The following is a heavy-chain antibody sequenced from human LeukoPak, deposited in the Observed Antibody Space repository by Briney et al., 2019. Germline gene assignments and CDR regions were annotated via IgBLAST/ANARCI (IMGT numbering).Heavy chain of an antibody. CDR3: AKVAYDSYGLYYHDYFDY. Sequence: GGSLRLSCAASGFSFSAYALTWVRQAPGKGLEWVSFIRGRDDMTYYADSAKGRFTISRDNLKNTLYLQMNSLRAEDTALYYCAKVAYDSYGLYYHDYFDYWGRGTLVTVS. J-gene: IGHJ4*02. D-gene: IGHD3-22*01. V-gene: IGHV3-23*01. CDR1: GFSFSAYA. CDR2: IRGRDDMT.